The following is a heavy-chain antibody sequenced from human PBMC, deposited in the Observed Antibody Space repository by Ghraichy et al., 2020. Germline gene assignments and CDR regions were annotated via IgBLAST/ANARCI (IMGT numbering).Heavy chain of an antibody. CDR2: IVVGSGNT. CDR1: GFTFTSSA. V-gene: IGHV1-58*02. D-gene: IGHD2-21*02. J-gene: IGHJ2*01. CDR3: AAGLGGDARLYWYFDL. Sequence: SVKVSCKASGFTFTSSAMQWVRQARGQRLEWIGWIVVGSGNTNYAQKFQERVTITRDMSTSTAYMELSSLRSEDTAVYYCAAGLGGDARLYWYFDLWGRGTLVTVSS.